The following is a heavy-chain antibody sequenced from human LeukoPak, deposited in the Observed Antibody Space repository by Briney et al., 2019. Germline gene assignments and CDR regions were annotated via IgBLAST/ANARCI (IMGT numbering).Heavy chain of an antibody. V-gene: IGHV4-59*01. Sequence: SETLSLTCTVSGGSISSDYWSWIRQPPGKGLEWIGYIYYSGSTNYNPSLKSRVTISVDTSKNQFSLKLSSVTAADTAVYYCARAQGWLQLGQYFQHWGQGTLVTVSS. CDR2: IYYSGST. CDR1: GGSISSDY. CDR3: ARAQGWLQLGQYFQH. J-gene: IGHJ1*01. D-gene: IGHD5-24*01.